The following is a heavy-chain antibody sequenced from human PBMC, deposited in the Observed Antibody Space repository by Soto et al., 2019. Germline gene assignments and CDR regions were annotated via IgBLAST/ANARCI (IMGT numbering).Heavy chain of an antibody. Sequence: QVQLVQSGAEVKKLGASVKVSCKASGYTFSNYGISWVRQAPGQGLEWMGWISAYSGNTKSAQKLQGRVTMTTDTSTSTAYMELRSLRSDDTAVYYCARAALSAPIDCWGQGTLVTVSS. CDR3: ARAALSAPIDC. J-gene: IGHJ4*02. CDR1: GYTFSNYG. V-gene: IGHV1-18*01. CDR2: ISAYSGNT.